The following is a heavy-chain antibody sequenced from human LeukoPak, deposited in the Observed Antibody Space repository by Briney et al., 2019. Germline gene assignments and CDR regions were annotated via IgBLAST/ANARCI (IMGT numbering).Heavy chain of an antibody. Sequence: PGGSLRLSCAASGFSFGDYAMHWVRQAPGKGLEWVSLIRADGGRTYYADSVNGRFTISRDNSKNSLYLQMNSLRTDDTALYYCGTWAFYHSLDVWGQGTTVTVSS. J-gene: IGHJ6*02. V-gene: IGHV3-43*02. CDR2: IRADGGRT. CDR3: GTWAFYHSLDV. D-gene: IGHD2/OR15-2a*01. CDR1: GFSFGDYA.